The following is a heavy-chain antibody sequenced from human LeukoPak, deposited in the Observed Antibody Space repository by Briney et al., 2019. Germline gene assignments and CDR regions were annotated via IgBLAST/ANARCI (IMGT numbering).Heavy chain of an antibody. CDR1: GFTFDDYA. CDR2: ISWNSGSI. J-gene: IGHJ3*02. CDR3: ASRSLLGAFDI. V-gene: IGHV3-9*03. Sequence: GGSLRLSCAASGFTFDDYAMHWVRQAPGKGLEWVSGISWNSGSIGYADSVKGRFTISRDNAKNSLYLQMNSLRAEDMALYYCASRSLLGAFDICGQGTMVTVSS.